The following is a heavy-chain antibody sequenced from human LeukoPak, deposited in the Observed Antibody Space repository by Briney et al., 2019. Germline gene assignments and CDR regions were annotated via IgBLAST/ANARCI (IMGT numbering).Heavy chain of an antibody. D-gene: IGHD3-16*02. Sequence: WETLSLTCAVYGGSFSGYYWSWIRQPPGKGLEWIGEINHSGSTNYNPSLKSRVTISVDTSKNQFSLKLSSVTAADTAVYYCARKGYYDYVWGSYRLFDYWGQGTLVTVSS. CDR2: INHSGST. CDR1: GGSFSGYY. J-gene: IGHJ4*02. CDR3: ARKGYYDYVWGSYRLFDY. V-gene: IGHV4-34*01.